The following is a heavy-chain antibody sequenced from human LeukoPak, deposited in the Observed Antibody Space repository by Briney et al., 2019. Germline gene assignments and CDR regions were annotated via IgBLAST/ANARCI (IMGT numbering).Heavy chain of an antibody. D-gene: IGHD3-16*02. CDR2: IGSKAYGGTT. CDR1: GFTSGDYA. V-gene: IGHV3-49*04. Sequence: GGSLRLSCTASGFTSGDYAMSWVRQAPGKGLEWVGFIGSKAYGGTTEYAASVKGRFTISRDDSKSIAYLQMNSLKTEDTAVYYCTRGLRYYDYVWGSYREPFLDYWGQGTLVTVSS. CDR3: TRGLRYYDYVWGSYREPFLDY. J-gene: IGHJ4*02.